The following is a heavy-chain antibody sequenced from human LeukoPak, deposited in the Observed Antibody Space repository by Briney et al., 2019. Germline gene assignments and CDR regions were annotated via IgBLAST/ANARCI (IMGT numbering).Heavy chain of an antibody. CDR3: ARDLYRIVVVPHYFDY. J-gene: IGHJ4*02. Sequence: GGSLRLSCAASGFTFSSYSMNWGRQAPGKGLEWVSTISGGGAYTYYADSVKGRFTLSRDNSKNTLDLQMNSLRAEDTAVYYCARDLYRIVVVPHYFDYWGQGTLVTVSS. CDR1: GFTFSSYS. V-gene: IGHV3-21*01. D-gene: IGHD3-22*01. CDR2: ISGGGAYT.